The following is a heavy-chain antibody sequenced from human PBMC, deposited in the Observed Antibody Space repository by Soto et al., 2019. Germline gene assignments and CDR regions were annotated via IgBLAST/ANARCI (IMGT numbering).Heavy chain of an antibody. CDR1: GYSFTSYW. V-gene: IGHV5-51*01. D-gene: IGHD3-22*01. Sequence: GESLKIACKGSGYSFTSYWIGWVRQMPGKGLEWMGIIYPGDSDTRYSPSFQGQVTISADKSISTAYLQWSSLKASDTAMYYCARPTYYYDSSRYYPGYYGMDVWGQGTTVTVSS. CDR3: ARPTYYYDSSRYYPGYYGMDV. J-gene: IGHJ6*02. CDR2: IYPGDSDT.